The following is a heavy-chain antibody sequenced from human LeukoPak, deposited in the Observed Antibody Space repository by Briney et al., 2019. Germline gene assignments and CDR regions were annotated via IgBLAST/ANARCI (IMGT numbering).Heavy chain of an antibody. CDR2: VYYSGNT. J-gene: IGHJ4*02. D-gene: IGHD3-3*01. V-gene: IGHV4-39*01. Sequence: PSETLSLTCTVSGGSISSSDYYWGWIRQPPGKGLEWIGSVYYSGNTHYNPSLKSPVTISADTSRNQFSLKLSSATAADTAVYYCARLPKTYDFWSDYYVYWGQGTLVTVSS. CDR1: GGSISSSDYY. CDR3: ARLPKTYDFWSDYYVY.